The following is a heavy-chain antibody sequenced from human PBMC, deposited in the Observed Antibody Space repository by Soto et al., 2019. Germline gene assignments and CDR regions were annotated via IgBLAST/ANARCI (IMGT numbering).Heavy chain of an antibody. CDR3: AGDRVIRYTGYELDL. J-gene: IGHJ5*02. V-gene: IGHV3-30-3*01. D-gene: IGHD3-9*01. Sequence: QMQLLESGGGVVQPGKALRLSCAASGFAFNSHSMHWFRQAPGKGLEWLALMTSDGSSKFYADSVKGRCTISRDNSKNTLYLEMNSLRSEDTAVYYCAGDRVIRYTGYELDLWGQGTLVTVSS. CDR2: MTSDGSSK. CDR1: GFAFNSHS.